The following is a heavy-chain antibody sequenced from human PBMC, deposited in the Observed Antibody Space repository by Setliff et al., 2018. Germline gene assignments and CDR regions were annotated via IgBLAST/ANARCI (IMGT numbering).Heavy chain of an antibody. CDR2: ISSSSTYI. CDR1: GFSFSDYS. CDR3: AKGHYSSSSG. D-gene: IGHD6-6*01. V-gene: IGHV3-21*04. J-gene: IGHJ4*02. Sequence: PGGSLRLSCAASGFSFSDYSMNWVRQAPGKGLEWVSSISSSSTYIFYADSVRGRFTVSRDNAKNSLFLQMNSLRADDTAVYYCAKGHYSSSSGWGQGTLVTVSS.